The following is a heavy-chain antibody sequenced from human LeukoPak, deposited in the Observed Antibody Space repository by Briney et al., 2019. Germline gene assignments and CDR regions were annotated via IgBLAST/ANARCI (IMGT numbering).Heavy chain of an antibody. CDR1: GGSFSGYY. CDR3: ATSAAGTFSFWFDP. Sequence: ETLSLTCAVYGGSFSGYYWSWIRQAPGKGLEWVSSISSSSSYIYYADSVKGRFTISRDNAKNSLYLQMNSLRAEDTAVYYCATSAAGTFSFWFDPWGQGTLVTVSS. J-gene: IGHJ5*02. V-gene: IGHV3-21*01. D-gene: IGHD6-13*01. CDR2: ISSSSSYI.